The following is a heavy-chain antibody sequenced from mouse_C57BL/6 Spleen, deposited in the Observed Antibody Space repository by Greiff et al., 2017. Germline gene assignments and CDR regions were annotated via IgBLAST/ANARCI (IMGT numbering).Heavy chain of an antibody. J-gene: IGHJ1*03. CDR3: ARKDGSSYGRYFDV. V-gene: IGHV2-9-1*01. CDR1: GFSLTSYA. CDR2: IWTGGGT. Sequence: VMLVESGPGLVAPSQSLSITCTVSGFSLTSYAISWVRQPPGKGLEWLGVIWTGGGTNYNSALKSRLSISKDNSKSQVFLKMNSLQTDDTARYYCARKDGSSYGRYFDVWGTGTTVTVSS. D-gene: IGHD1-1*01.